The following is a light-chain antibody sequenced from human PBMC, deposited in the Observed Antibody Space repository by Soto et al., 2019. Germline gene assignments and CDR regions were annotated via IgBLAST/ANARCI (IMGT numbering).Light chain of an antibody. J-gene: IGKJ4*01. CDR1: QSIGTW. Sequence: DIQMTQSPSTLSASVGDRVTITCRASQSIGTWVAWYQQKPGEAPKFLIYDVSTLDSGVPSRFSGSGSGTEFTLTISSLQPEDFATYYCLQHNSYPPLTFGGGTKVDIK. V-gene: IGKV1-5*01. CDR2: DVS. CDR3: LQHNSYPPLT.